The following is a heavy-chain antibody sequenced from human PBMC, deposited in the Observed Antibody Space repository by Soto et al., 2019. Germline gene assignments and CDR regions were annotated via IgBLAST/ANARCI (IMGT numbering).Heavy chain of an antibody. V-gene: IGHV4-31*03. CDR2: IYYSGTI. CDR3: ARAPWYDTSGYLFDY. Sequence: LSLTCTVSGVSITSVGSYWSWIRHRPGEGLEWLGFIYYSGTIHYNPSLESRVIISADTSKNQFSLSLSSVTAADTAVYYCARAPWYDTSGYLFDYWGPGTLVTVSS. CDR1: GVSITSVGSY. J-gene: IGHJ4*01. D-gene: IGHD3-22*01.